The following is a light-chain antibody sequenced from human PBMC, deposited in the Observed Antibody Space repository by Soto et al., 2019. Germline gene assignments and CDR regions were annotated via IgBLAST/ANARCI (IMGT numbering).Light chain of an antibody. V-gene: IGKV1-9*01. J-gene: IGKJ4*01. CDR1: QGINNY. CDR2: DAS. CDR3: QQLNSYPLT. Sequence: DIQLTQSPSFLSASVGDRVTITCRASQGINNYLAWYQQKPGKALKLLIYDASTLQSGVPSSFSGSASGTEFTLTISSLQPEDVATYYCQQLNSYPLTFGGGTKVEIK.